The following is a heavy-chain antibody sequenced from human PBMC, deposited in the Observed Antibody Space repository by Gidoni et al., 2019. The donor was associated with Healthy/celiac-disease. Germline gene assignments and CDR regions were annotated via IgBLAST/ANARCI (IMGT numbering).Heavy chain of an antibody. Sequence: EVPLVESGGGFVPPRGSLSLSCAASGFTSSSHCLHWVRQAPGQGLVWVSRINSDGSSTSYADSVKGRFTITRDNAKNTLYLQMNSLRAEDTAVYYCARELEWLSPLHYYYGMDVWGKGTTVTVSS. CDR1: GFTSSSHC. CDR2: INSDGSST. J-gene: IGHJ6*04. V-gene: IGHV3-74*01. CDR3: ARELEWLSPLHYYYGMDV. D-gene: IGHD3-3*01.